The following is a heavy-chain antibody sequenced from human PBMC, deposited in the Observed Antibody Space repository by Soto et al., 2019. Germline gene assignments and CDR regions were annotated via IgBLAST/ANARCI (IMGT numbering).Heavy chain of an antibody. V-gene: IGHV4-4*07. CDR2: IYSSGAT. Sequence: QVQLQESGPGLVKPSDTLSLSCTVSGGSISSYYWNWIRQPAGKGLEWIGRIYSSGATNYNPSPKSRVTMSTDTSTKHFSLRLTSVTPADTAVYYCAREHKVVNDFEFWGQGILVTVSS. D-gene: IGHD2-15*01. J-gene: IGHJ4*02. CDR1: GGSISSYY. CDR3: AREHKVVNDFEF.